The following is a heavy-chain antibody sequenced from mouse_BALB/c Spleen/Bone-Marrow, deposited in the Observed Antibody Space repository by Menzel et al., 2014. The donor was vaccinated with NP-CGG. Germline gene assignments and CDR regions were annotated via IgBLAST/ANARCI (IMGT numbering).Heavy chain of an antibody. Sequence: EVQLVESGGGLVQPGGSLRLSCATSGFTFTDYYMSWVRQPPGKALEWLGFIRNKANGYTTEYSASVKGRFTISRDNSQNILYLQMNTLRAEDSATYFCARDINDNYNWYFDVWGAGTTVTVSS. V-gene: IGHV7-3*02. CDR2: IRNKANGYTT. D-gene: IGHD2-1*01. CDR3: ARDINDNYNWYFDV. J-gene: IGHJ1*01. CDR1: GFTFTDYY.